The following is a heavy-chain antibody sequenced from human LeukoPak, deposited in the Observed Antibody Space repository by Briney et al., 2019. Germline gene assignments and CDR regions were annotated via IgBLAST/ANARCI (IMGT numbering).Heavy chain of an antibody. CDR2: INPNSGVT. D-gene: IGHD3-10*01. J-gene: IGHJ6*02. V-gene: IGHV1-2*06. CDR1: GGTFSSYA. CDR3: ARDRSGILGYYYNGMDV. Sequence: ASVKVSCKVSGGTFSSYAISWVRQAPGQGLEWMGRINPNSGVTNYAQKFQGRVTMTRHTSITTAHMELSRLRSDDTAVYYCARDRSGILGYYYNGMDVWGQGTTVTVSS.